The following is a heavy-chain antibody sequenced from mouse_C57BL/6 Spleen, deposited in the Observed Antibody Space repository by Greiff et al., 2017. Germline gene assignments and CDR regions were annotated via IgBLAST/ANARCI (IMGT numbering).Heavy chain of an antibody. Sequence: QVQLQQPGAELVKPGASVQLSCKASGSTFTSYWMPWVKQRPGRGLEWIGWIDPNSGGIKYNEKFKSKATLTVDKPTSTAYMQLSSLTSEDSAVYYCARNWSLFDYGGQGTTLTVSS. CDR1: GSTFTSYW. CDR2: IDPNSGGI. J-gene: IGHJ2*01. CDR3: ARNWSLFDY. D-gene: IGHD4-1*01. V-gene: IGHV1-72*01.